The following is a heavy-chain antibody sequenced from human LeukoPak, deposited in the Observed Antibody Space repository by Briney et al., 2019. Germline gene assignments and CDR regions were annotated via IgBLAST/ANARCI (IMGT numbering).Heavy chain of an antibody. D-gene: IGHD5-18*01. J-gene: IGHJ5*02. Sequence: PSETLSLTCAVNGGSFSRYYWSWIRQPPGKGLEWIGEINHSGSTNYNPSLKSRVTISVDTSKNQFSLKLSSVTAADTAVYYCARGGDAATWIQLWFGSWFDPWGQGTLVTVSS. CDR2: INHSGST. CDR1: GGSFSRYY. V-gene: IGHV4-34*01. CDR3: ARGGDAATWIQLWFGSWFDP.